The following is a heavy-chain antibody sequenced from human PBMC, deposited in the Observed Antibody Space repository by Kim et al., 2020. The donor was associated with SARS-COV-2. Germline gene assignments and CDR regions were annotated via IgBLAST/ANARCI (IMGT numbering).Heavy chain of an antibody. V-gene: IGHV3-23*01. CDR1: GFTFSSYT. J-gene: IGHJ4*02. CDR2: FSASSGRT. CDR3: VKGLGARLRQLWDY. D-gene: IGHD1-26*01. Sequence: GGSLRLSCAASGFTFSSYTMNWVRQAPGKGLEWVSGFSASSGRTNYANSVKGRFTISRDNSKNTLSLQMNSLRAEDTAVYYCVKGLGARLRQLWDYWGQGTLVTVSS.